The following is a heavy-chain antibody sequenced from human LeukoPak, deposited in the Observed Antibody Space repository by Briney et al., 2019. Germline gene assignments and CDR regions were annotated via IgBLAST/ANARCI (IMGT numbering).Heavy chain of an antibody. J-gene: IGHJ3*02. Sequence: SETLSLACTVSGGSISNYYWSWIRQPAGKGLEWIGRIYSSGRTYYNPSLKSRVTMSVDTSKSQFSLKLSSVTAADTAVYYCARGTGELLLTRDAFDIWGQGTMVTVSS. CDR1: GGSISNYY. CDR2: IYSSGRT. CDR3: ARGTGELLLTRDAFDI. D-gene: IGHD1-26*01. V-gene: IGHV4-4*07.